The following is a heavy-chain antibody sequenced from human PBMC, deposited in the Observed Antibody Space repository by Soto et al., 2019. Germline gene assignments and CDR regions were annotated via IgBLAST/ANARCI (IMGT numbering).Heavy chain of an antibody. CDR2: INHSGST. Sequence: SETLSLTCTVSGGSISSISYYWGWIRQPPGKGLEWIGSINHSGSTNYNPSLKSRVTISVDTSKNQFSLKLSSVTAADTAVYYCARSVYDYIWGSYRYGYAFDIWGQGTMVTVSS. CDR3: ARSVYDYIWGSYRYGYAFDI. CDR1: GGSISSISYY. D-gene: IGHD3-16*02. V-gene: IGHV4-39*07. J-gene: IGHJ3*02.